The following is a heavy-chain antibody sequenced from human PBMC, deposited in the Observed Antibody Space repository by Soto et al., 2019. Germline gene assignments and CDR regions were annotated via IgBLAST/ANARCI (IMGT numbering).Heavy chain of an antibody. Sequence: QVQLQESGPGLVKPSETLSLTCTVSGGSISSYYWSWIRQPAGKGLEWIGRIYTSGSTNYNPSLMNGVTQSVDRYKHQLSLKLSSVTAADTAVYYCARDYGGRYYYGMDVWGQGTTVTVS. CDR3: ARDYGGRYYYGMDV. CDR1: GGSISSYY. D-gene: IGHD4-17*01. J-gene: IGHJ6*02. CDR2: IYTSGST. V-gene: IGHV4-4*07.